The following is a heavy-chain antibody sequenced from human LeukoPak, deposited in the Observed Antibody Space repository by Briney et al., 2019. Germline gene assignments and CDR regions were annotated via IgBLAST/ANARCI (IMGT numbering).Heavy chain of an antibody. CDR3: ARERRRDGYNYKDY. Sequence: GGSLRPSCAVSGFTFSAYGMHWVRQAPDKGLEWVAVISYDGSYQAYADSVKGRFTVSRDSSKNTLYLQLNSLRPEDTGLYYCARERRRDGYNYKDYWGQGTQVSVSS. CDR2: ISYDGSYQ. V-gene: IGHV3-30*04. CDR1: GFTFSAYG. D-gene: IGHD5-24*01. J-gene: IGHJ4*02.